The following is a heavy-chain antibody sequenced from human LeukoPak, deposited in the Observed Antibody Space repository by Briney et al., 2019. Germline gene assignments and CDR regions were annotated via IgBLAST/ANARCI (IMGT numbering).Heavy chain of an antibody. J-gene: IGHJ4*02. Sequence: PGGSLRLSCAASGFTFSSYAMSWVRQAPGKGLEWGSAISGSGGSTYYADSVKGRFTISRDNSKNTLYLQMNSLRAEDTAVYYCAKTPLQYYYDSSGYSIVTDYWGQGTLVTVSS. V-gene: IGHV3-23*01. CDR3: AKTPLQYYYDSSGYSIVTDY. CDR2: ISGSGGST. D-gene: IGHD3-22*01. CDR1: GFTFSSYA.